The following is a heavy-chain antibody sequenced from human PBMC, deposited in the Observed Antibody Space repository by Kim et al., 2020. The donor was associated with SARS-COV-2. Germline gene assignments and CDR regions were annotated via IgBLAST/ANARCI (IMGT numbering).Heavy chain of an antibody. J-gene: IGHJ3*02. D-gene: IGHD5-12*01. V-gene: IGHV1-18*01. Sequence: ASVKVSCKASGYTFTAYGISWVRQAPGQGLEWMGWMSAQTGTTNYAQNLQGRVTMTTDTSTSTAYMELRSLRSDDTAVYYCATLRPDIVARSNAFDIWGQGTMVTVSS. CDR1: GYTFTAYG. CDR2: MSAQTGTT. CDR3: ATLRPDIVARSNAFDI.